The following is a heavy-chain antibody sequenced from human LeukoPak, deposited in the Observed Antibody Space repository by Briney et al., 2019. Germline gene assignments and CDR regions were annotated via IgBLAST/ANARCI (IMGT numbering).Heavy chain of an antibody. V-gene: IGHV3-72*01. CDR2: FRNKANSYTT. J-gene: IGHJ4*02. D-gene: IGHD2-15*01. CDR3: TRGIGE. Sequence: AGGSLRLSCAASGFTFSDHYMDWVRQAPGKGLEWVGRFRNKANSYTTEYAASVKGRFTISRDDSKNSLYLQMNSLKIEDTAVYFCTRGIGEWGQGTLVTVSS. CDR1: GFTFSDHY.